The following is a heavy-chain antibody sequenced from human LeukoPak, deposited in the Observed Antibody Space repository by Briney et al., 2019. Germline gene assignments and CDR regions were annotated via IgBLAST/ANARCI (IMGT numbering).Heavy chain of an antibody. CDR2: MNPNSGNT. J-gene: IGHJ4*02. CDR3: ARLGYCSSTSCLRLDY. V-gene: IGHV1-8*01. D-gene: IGHD2-2*01. CDR1: GYTFTSYD. Sequence: ASVKVSCKASGYTFTSYDINWVRQATGQGLEWMGWMNPNSGNTGYAQKFQGRVTMTRNTSISTAYMELSSLRSEDTAVYYCARLGYCSSTSCLRLDYWGQGTLDTVSS.